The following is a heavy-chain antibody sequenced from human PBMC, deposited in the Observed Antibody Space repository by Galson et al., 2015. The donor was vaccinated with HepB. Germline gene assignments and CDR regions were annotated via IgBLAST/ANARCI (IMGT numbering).Heavy chain of an antibody. V-gene: IGHV3-7*01. CDR2: IKQDGSGK. CDR1: EFTFSSYW. Sequence: SLRLSCAASEFTFSSYWMIWVRQAPGKGLEWVANIKQDGSGKNYADSVKGRFTISRDNAKNSLFLQMNSLRVEDTAVYYCARGRFDSWGQGTLVTVSS. CDR3: ARGRFDS. J-gene: IGHJ5*01.